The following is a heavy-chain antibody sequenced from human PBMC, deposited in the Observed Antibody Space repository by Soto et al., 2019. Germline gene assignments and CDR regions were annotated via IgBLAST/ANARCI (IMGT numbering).Heavy chain of an antibody. CDR3: ARVGKRFLEWAYYYYYYMDV. CDR1: GFTFSSYW. Sequence: GGSLRLSCAASGFTFSSYWMSWVRQAPGKGLEWVANIKQDGSEKYYVDSVKGRFTISRDNAKNSLYLQMNSLRAEDTAVYYCARVGKRFLEWAYYYYYYMDVWGKGTTVTVSS. D-gene: IGHD3-3*01. V-gene: IGHV3-7*01. CDR2: IKQDGSEK. J-gene: IGHJ6*03.